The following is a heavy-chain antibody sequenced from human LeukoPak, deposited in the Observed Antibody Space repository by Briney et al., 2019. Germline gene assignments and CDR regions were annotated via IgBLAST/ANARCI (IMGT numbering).Heavy chain of an antibody. CDR2: IYYSGST. V-gene: IGHV4-31*03. Sequence: SETLSLTCTVSGGSISSGGYYWSWIRQHPGKGLEWIGYIYYSGSTYYNPSLKSRVTISVDTSKNQFSLKLSSVTAADTAVYYCARGRLGVDFYRGLDVWGQGTTVTVSS. J-gene: IGHJ6*02. D-gene: IGHD6-6*01. CDR3: ARGRLGVDFYRGLDV. CDR1: GGSISSGGYY.